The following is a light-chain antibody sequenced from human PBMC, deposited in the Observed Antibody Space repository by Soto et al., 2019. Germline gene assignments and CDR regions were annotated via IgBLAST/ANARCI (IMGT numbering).Light chain of an antibody. CDR1: QSISSY. Sequence: DIPMTQSPSSLSASLGYTCTRTSRASQSISSYLNWYQQKPGKAPKLLIYAASSLQSGVPSRFSGSGSGTDFTLTISSLQPEDFATYYCQQSYSTPCTFSQGTKVDIK. CDR3: QQSYSTPCT. CDR2: AAS. J-gene: IGKJ1*01. V-gene: IGKV1-39*01.